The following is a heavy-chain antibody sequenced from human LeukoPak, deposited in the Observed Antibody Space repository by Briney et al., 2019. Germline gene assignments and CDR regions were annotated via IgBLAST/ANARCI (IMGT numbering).Heavy chain of an antibody. J-gene: IGHJ6*03. Sequence: SETLSLTCTVSGYSISSGYYWGWIRQPPGKGLEWIGSIYHSGSTYYNPSLKSRVTISVDTSKNQFSLKLSSVTAADTAVYYCARVDFLYYYYMDVWGKGITVTVSS. CDR1: GYSISSGYY. V-gene: IGHV4-38-2*02. CDR2: IYHSGST. CDR3: ARVDFLYYYYMDV.